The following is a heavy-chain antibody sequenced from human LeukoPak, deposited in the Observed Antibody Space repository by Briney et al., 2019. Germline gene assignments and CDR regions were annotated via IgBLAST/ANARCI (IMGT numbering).Heavy chain of an antibody. CDR1: GYSFADYF. Sequence: ASVKVSCKASGYSFADYFIHWVRQAPGQGLEWMGWINPKSGGTNYSQKFQGRVTMTRDTSITTAYMELSSLGSDDTAVYYCARDPSPGSLVLHLFDYWGQGILVTVSS. CDR3: ARDPSPGSLVLHLFDY. J-gene: IGHJ4*02. V-gene: IGHV1-2*02. CDR2: INPKSGGT.